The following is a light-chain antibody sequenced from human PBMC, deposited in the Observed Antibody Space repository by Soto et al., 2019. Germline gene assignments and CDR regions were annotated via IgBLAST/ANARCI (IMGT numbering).Light chain of an antibody. CDR2: GAS. V-gene: IGKV3-20*01. CDR3: QQYGSPPWT. CDR1: QSVSNNY. J-gene: IGKJ1*01. Sequence: EVVLTQSQCTLSLSPGERSTLSCSASQSVSNNYLAWYQQKPGQAPRPLIYGASSRAPGVPDRFSGSGSGTDFTLTISRLEPEDFAVYYCQQYGSPPWTFGQGTKVDIK.